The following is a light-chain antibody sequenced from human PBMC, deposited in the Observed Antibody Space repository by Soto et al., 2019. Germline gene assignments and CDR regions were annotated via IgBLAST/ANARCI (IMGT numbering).Light chain of an antibody. CDR3: CSYAGSHTYV. J-gene: IGLJ1*01. V-gene: IGLV2-11*01. CDR2: DVS. CDR1: SSDVGGYNC. Sequence: QSALTQPRSVSGSPGQSVAISCTGASSDVGGYNCVSWYQQHPGEAPKLMIYDVSKRPSGVPDRFSGSKSGNTASLIISGLQAEDEADYYCCSYAGSHTYVFGTGTKLTVL.